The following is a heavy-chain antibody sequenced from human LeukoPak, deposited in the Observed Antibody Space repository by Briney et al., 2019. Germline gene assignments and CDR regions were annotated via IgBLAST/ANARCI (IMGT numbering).Heavy chain of an antibody. Sequence: ASETLSLTCTVSGDSISSGSYCWSWIRQPAGKGLEWIGRIYTRANTNYNPSLKSPVTISVDTFKNQFSLKLSSVTAADTPVYYCARAGYGGTPRYYSYYMDVWGKGTTVTISS. CDR1: GDSISSGSYC. J-gene: IGHJ6*03. D-gene: IGHD4-23*01. V-gene: IGHV4-61*02. CDR3: ARAGYGGTPRYYSYYMDV. CDR2: IYTRANT.